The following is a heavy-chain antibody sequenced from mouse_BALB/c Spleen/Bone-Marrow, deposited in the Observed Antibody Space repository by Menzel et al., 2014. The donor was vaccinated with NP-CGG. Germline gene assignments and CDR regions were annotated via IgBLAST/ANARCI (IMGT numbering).Heavy chain of an antibody. CDR1: GFAFSSYD. D-gene: IGHD2-3*01. V-gene: IGHV5-12-1*01. CDR2: ISSGGGST. Sequence: EVHLVESGGGLVKPGGSLKLSCAASGFAFSSYDMSWVRQTPEKRLEWVAYISSGGGSTYYPDTVKGRFTISRDNAKNTLYRQMSSLKSEDTAMYYCARHEDGYYDAMDYWGQGTSVTVSS. CDR3: ARHEDGYYDAMDY. J-gene: IGHJ4*01.